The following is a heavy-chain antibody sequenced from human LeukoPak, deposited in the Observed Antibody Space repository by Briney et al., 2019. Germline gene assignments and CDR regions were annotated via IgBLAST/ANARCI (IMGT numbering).Heavy chain of an antibody. CDR1: GFTLSDYW. Sequence: PGGSLRLSCAASGFTLSDYWMNWVRQAPGKGPVWVSHISPDGRNIAYADSVKGRFTISRDSAKNTLYLQMNSLRVGDTAVYYCARGARWLQFTFDIWGQGTMVSVSS. CDR2: ISPDGRNI. D-gene: IGHD5-24*01. CDR3: ARGARWLQFTFDI. J-gene: IGHJ3*02. V-gene: IGHV3-74*01.